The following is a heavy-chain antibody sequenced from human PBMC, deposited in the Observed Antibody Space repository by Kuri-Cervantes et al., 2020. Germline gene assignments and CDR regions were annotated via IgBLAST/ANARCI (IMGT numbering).Heavy chain of an antibody. J-gene: IGHJ6*02. V-gene: IGHV3-15*01. CDR3: TTTTSTYYDILTGYGYYYYYGMDV. D-gene: IGHD3-9*01. CDR1: GFTFSNAW. CDR2: IKSKTDGGTT. Sequence: GESLKISCAASGFTFSNAWMSWVRQAPGKGLEWVGRIKSKTDGGTTDYAAPVKGRFTISRDDSKNTPYLQMNSLKTEDTAVYYCTTTTSTYYDILTGYGYYYYYGMDVWGQGTTVTVSS.